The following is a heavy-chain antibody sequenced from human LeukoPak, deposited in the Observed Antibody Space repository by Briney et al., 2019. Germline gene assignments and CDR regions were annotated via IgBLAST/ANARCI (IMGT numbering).Heavy chain of an antibody. CDR3: AREGGIAARPVDY. J-gene: IGHJ4*02. Sequence: SVKVSCKASGGTFSSYAINWVRQAPGQGLEWMGRIIPIFGTANYAQKFQGRVTITTNESTSTAYMELSSLRSEDTAVYYCAREGGIAARPVDYWGQGTLVTVSS. V-gene: IGHV1-69*05. CDR1: GGTFSSYA. CDR2: IIPIFGTA. D-gene: IGHD6-6*01.